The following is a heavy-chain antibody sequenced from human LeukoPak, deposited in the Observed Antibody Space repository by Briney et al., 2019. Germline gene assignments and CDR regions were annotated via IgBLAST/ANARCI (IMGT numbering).Heavy chain of an antibody. CDR2: ISSSGGSP. D-gene: IGHD2-2*01. Sequence: GGSLRLSCVASGFTFSTYALSWVRQAPGKGLEWVSAISSSGGSPYYADSVNGRFTISRDNCKNTLYLQMNSLRAEDTALYYCAKDQALSLSSSRALDYWGQGTLVTVSS. V-gene: IGHV3-23*01. J-gene: IGHJ4*02. CDR3: AKDQALSLSSSRALDY. CDR1: GFTFSTYA.